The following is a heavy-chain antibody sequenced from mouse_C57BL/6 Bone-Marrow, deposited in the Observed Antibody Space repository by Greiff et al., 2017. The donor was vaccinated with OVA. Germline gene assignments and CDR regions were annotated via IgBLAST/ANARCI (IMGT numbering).Heavy chain of an antibody. D-gene: IGHD2-5*01. Sequence: EVQLQQSGPELVKPGASVKISCKASGYTFTDYYMNWVKQSHGKSLEWLGDINPNNGGTSYNQKFKGKATLTVEKSSSTAYMELRSLTSEDSAVYYGATGNYSNWYLDVWGKGTTVTVSS. CDR3: ATGNYSNWYLDV. V-gene: IGHV1-26*01. J-gene: IGHJ1*03. CDR1: GYTFTDYY. CDR2: INPNNGGT.